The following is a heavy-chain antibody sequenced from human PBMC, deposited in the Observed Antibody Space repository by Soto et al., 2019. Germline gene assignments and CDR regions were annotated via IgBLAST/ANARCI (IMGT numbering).Heavy chain of an antibody. Sequence: GGSLRLSCAASGFTFSSYAISWVRQAPGKGLEWVSAISGSGGSTYYADSVKGRFTISRDNSKNTLYLQTNSLRDEDTAVYYCAKDQRSRENWFDPWGQGTLVTVSS. D-gene: IGHD6-6*01. V-gene: IGHV3-23*01. CDR2: ISGSGGST. CDR3: AKDQRSRENWFDP. CDR1: GFTFSSYA. J-gene: IGHJ5*02.